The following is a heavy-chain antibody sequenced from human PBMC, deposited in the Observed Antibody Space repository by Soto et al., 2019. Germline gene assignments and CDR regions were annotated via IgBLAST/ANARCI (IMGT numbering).Heavy chain of an antibody. V-gene: IGHV4-61*01. CDR3: ARISYWVKDY. D-gene: IGHD2-8*02. Sequence: SETLSLTCTVSGASLSSGSYYWSWIRQPPGKGLEWIGYFYYTGTTKYNPSLDSRVTISADTSKNQFSPNLTSVTAADTAVYYCARISYWVKDYWGQGALVTVSS. J-gene: IGHJ4*02. CDR1: GASLSSGSYY. CDR2: FYYTGTT.